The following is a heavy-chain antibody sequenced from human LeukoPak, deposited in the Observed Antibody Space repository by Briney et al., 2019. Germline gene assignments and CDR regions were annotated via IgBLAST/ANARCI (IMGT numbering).Heavy chain of an antibody. CDR1: GGSFSGYY. V-gene: IGHV4-34*01. CDR3: AKAGVRYYDSSGLHAFDI. J-gene: IGHJ3*02. Sequence: SETLSLTCAVYGGSFSGYYWSWIRQPPGKGLEWIGEINHSGSTNYNPSLKSRVTMSVDTSRNQFSLKLSSVNAADTAVYYCAKAGVRYYDSSGLHAFDIWGQGTMVTVSS. D-gene: IGHD3-22*01. CDR2: INHSGST.